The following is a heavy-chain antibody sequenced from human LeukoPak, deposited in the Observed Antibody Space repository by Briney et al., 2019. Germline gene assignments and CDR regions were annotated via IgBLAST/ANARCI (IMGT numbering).Heavy chain of an antibody. J-gene: IGHJ4*02. D-gene: IGHD3-22*01. CDR2: INSRSSTI. CDR3: ARAAYDSTGYLTL. V-gene: IGHV3-48*01. Sequence: PGGSLRLSCAASRFTFSNYGVNWVRQAPGKGLEWVSYINSRSSTIYYADSMRGRFTISRDNAKNSLYLQMNSLKAEDTAIYYCARAAYDSTGYLTLWGQGTLVTVSS. CDR1: RFTFSNYG.